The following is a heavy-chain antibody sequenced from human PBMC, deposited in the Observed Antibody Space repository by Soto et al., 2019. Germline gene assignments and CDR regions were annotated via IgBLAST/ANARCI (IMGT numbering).Heavy chain of an antibody. CDR1: GFSFSTYA. D-gene: IGHD5-18*01. CDR3: ATDGSRGHPSTEFDY. V-gene: IGHV3-23*01. CDR2: ISYSGDST. Sequence: GGSLRLSCAASGFSFSTYAMSWVRQAPGKGLEWVSAISYSGDSTYYADSVKGRFTISRDNSKNTLYLQMNSLRAEDTAVYYCATDGSRGHPSTEFDYWGQGTLVTVSS. J-gene: IGHJ4*02.